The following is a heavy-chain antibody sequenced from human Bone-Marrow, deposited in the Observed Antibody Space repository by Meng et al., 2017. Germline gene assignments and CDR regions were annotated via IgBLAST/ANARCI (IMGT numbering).Heavy chain of an antibody. D-gene: IGHD4-17*01. V-gene: IGHV3-21*01. J-gene: IGHJ6*02. CDR1: GFTFSSYA. CDR3: ARDLGYGDYGDYYYYGMDV. Sequence: GESLKISCAASGFTFSSYAMSWVRQAPGKGLEWVSSISSSSSYIYYADSVKGRFTISRDNAKNSLYLQMNSLRAEDTAVYYCARDLGYGDYGDYYYYGMDVWGQGTTVTVSS. CDR2: ISSSSSYI.